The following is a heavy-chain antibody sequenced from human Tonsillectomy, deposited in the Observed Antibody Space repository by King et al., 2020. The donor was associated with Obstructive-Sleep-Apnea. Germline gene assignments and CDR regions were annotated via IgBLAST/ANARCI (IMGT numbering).Heavy chain of an antibody. J-gene: IGHJ4*02. Sequence: VQLVESGGGLVQPGGSLRLSCAASGFTVSSNYMSWVRQAPGKGLEWVSVIYSGGSTYYADSVKGRFTISRDNSKNTLYLHMNSLRAEDTAVYYCARGYSVAPVTPWGYWGQGTLVTVSS. CDR3: ARGYSVAPVTPWGY. CDR1: GFTVSSNY. CDR2: IYSGGST. V-gene: IGHV3-66*01. D-gene: IGHD4-17*01.